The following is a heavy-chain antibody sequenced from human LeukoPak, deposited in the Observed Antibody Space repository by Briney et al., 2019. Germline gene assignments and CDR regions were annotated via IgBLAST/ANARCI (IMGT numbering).Heavy chain of an antibody. CDR2: INPSGGST. CDR1: GYTFTSYY. CDR3: ARDSYKGFGEWYYYYYYMDV. J-gene: IGHJ6*03. Sequence: ASVKVSCKASGYTFTSYYMHWVRQAPGQGLEWMGIINPSGGSTSYAQKFQGRVTMTRDMSTSTVYMELSSLRSEDTAVYYCARDSYKGFGEWYYYYYYMDVWGKGTTVTVSS. D-gene: IGHD3-10*01. V-gene: IGHV1-46*01.